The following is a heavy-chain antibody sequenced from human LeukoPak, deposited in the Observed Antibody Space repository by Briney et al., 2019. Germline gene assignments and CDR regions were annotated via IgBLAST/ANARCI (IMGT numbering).Heavy chain of an antibody. CDR1: GYTFTSHG. V-gene: IGHV1-18*01. CDR2: ISTYNGNT. CDR3: ARLGTGTTSADY. D-gene: IGHD1-1*01. Sequence: ASVKVSCKASGYTFTSHGISWVRQAPGQGLEWMGWISTYNGNTNYAQKFQDRVTMTTDTSTSTAYMELRSLRSDDTAVYYCARLGTGTTSADYWGQGTLVTVSS. J-gene: IGHJ4*02.